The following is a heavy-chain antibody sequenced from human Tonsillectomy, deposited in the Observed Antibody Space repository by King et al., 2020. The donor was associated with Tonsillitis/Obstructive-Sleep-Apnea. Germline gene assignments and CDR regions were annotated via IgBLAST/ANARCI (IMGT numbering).Heavy chain of an antibody. CDR1: GYTFTGYY. V-gene: IGHV1-2*06. CDR2: INPNSGGT. J-gene: IGHJ4*02. CDR3: ARYCSSTSCPRPFDY. D-gene: IGHD2-2*01. Sequence: VQLVESGAEVKKPGASVKVSCKASGYTFTGYYMHWVRQAPGQGLEWMGRINPNSGGTNYAQKFQGRVNMTRDTSISTAYMELSRLRSDDTAVYYCARYCSSTSCPRPFDYWGQGTLVTVSS.